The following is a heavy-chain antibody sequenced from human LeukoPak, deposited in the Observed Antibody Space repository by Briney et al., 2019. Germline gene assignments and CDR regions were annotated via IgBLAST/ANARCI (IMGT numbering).Heavy chain of an antibody. V-gene: IGHV3-23*01. J-gene: IGHJ4*02. CDR2: INHNGRST. D-gene: IGHD3-22*01. Sequence: GSLTLSCAAYGVTFSSYSRSWVRQAPGKGLEWVGGINHNGRSTSYAESVKGRLTISRDNPRNMLYMEMNRLRAEDTAVYCCSVMHRYYDGSGYWVQWGQGTLVTVSS. CDR3: SVMHRYYDGSGYWVQ. CDR1: GVTFSSYS.